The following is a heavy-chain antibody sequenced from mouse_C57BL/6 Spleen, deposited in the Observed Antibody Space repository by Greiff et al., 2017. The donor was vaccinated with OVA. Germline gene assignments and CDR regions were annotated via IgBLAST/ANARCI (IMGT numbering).Heavy chain of an antibody. CDR3: ARDWDHYFDY. J-gene: IGHJ2*01. CDR1: GYTFTSYG. V-gene: IGHV1-81*01. Sequence: VQLQQSGAELARPGASVKLSCKASGYTFTSYGISWVQQSTGQGLEWIGEIYPRSGNTYYNEKFKGKATLTADKSYSTAYMELRSLTSEDSAVYFCARDWDHYFDYWGQGTTLTVSS. CDR2: IYPRSGNT. D-gene: IGHD4-1*01.